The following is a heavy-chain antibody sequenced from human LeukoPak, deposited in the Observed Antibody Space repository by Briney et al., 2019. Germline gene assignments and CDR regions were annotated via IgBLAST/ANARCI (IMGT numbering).Heavy chain of an antibody. CDR3: TRDTPYYYDSSGYYDY. CDR1: GFTFGDYA. CDR2: IRSKAYGGTT. Sequence: PGGSLRLSCTASGFTFGDYAMSWVRQAPGKGLEGVGFIRSKAYGGTTEYAASVKGRFTISRDDSKSIAYLQMNSLKTEDTAVYCCTRDTPYYYDSSGYYDYWGQGTLVTVSS. J-gene: IGHJ4*02. V-gene: IGHV3-49*04. D-gene: IGHD3-22*01.